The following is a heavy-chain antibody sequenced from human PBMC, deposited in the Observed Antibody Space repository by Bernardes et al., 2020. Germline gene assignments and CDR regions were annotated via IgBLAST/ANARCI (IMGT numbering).Heavy chain of an antibody. J-gene: IGHJ4*02. CDR3: ARDPDFHTRGYYVDF. CDR1: GFTFSGYS. D-gene: IGHD3-22*01. Sequence: GGSLRLSRAASGFTFSGYSMNWVRQAPGKGLEWVSSISSGSTYIYYADSVKGRFTISRDNAKNSLYLQMHSLRAEDTAVYYCARDPDFHTRGYYVDFWGQGTLVTVSS. CDR2: ISSGSTYI. V-gene: IGHV3-21*06.